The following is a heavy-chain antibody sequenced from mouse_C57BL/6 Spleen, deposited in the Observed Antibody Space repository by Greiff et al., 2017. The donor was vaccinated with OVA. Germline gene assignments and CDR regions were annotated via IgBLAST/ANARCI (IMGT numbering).Heavy chain of an antibody. D-gene: IGHD2-4*01. CDR2: IYPGSGNT. CDR3: ARTRLRLYAMDY. V-gene: IGHV1-66*01. CDR1: GYSFTSYY. J-gene: IGHJ4*01. Sequence: QVQLQQSGPELVKPGASVKISCKASGYSFTSYYIHWVKQRPGQGLEWIGWIYPGSGNTKYNEKFKGKATLTADTSSSTAYMQLSSLTSEDSAVYYCARTRLRLYAMDYWGQGTSVTVSS.